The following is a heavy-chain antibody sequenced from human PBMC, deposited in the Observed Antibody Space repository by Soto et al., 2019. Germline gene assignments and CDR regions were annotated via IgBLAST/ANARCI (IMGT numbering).Heavy chain of an antibody. D-gene: IGHD3-22*01. Sequence: PGGSLRLSCAASGFTFSSYGMHWVRQAPVKGLEWVAVISYDGSNKYYADSVKGRFTISRDNSKNTLYLQMNSLRAEDTAVYYCARDSGYYDSSGYYRYGGQGTLVTVSS. CDR1: GFTFSSYG. V-gene: IGHV3-30*03. CDR3: ARDSGYYDSSGYYRY. CDR2: ISYDGSNK. J-gene: IGHJ4*02.